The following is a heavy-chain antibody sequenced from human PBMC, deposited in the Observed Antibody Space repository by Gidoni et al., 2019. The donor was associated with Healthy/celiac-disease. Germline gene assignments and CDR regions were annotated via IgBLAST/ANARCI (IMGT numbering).Heavy chain of an antibody. D-gene: IGHD4-17*01. Sequence: QVQLVQSGAEVKQPGASVKVSCKASGYTFTGYYMHWVRQAPGQGLEWMGWINPNSGGTKYAQKFQGRVTMTRDTSISTAYMELSRLRSDDTAVYYCARVYGDFAFGNFDYWGQGTLVTVSS. J-gene: IGHJ4*02. CDR3: ARVYGDFAFGNFDY. V-gene: IGHV1-2*02. CDR2: INPNSGGT. CDR1: GYTFTGYY.